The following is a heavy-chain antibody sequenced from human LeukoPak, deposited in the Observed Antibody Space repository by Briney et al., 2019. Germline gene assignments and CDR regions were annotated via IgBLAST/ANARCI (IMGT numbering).Heavy chain of an antibody. CDR2: INPNSGGT. CDR1: GGTFSSYA. V-gene: IGHV1-2*02. CDR3: ARAEDYYDSSGYYTGYYYMDV. Sequence: ASVKVSCKASGGTFSSYAISWVRQAPGQGLEWMGWINPNSGGTNYAQKFQGRVTMTRDTSISTAYMELSRLRSDDTAVYYCARAEDYYDSSGYYTGYYYMDVWGKGTTVTISS. D-gene: IGHD3-22*01. J-gene: IGHJ6*03.